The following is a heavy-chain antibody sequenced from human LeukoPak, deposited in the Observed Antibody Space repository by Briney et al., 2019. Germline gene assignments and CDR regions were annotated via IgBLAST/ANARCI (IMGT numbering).Heavy chain of an antibody. CDR2: IYHHSDRT. J-gene: IGHJ3*01. Sequence: SETLSLTCTVSGYSISSGYYWGWIRQPPGKGLECIGTIYHHSDRTYYNPSLKSRVTISLDTSKNQFSLKLSSVTAADTAVYYCAREGDGGYAFDFWGQGTMVTVSS. CDR1: GYSISSGYY. CDR3: AREGDGGYAFDF. V-gene: IGHV4-38-2*02. D-gene: IGHD3-16*01.